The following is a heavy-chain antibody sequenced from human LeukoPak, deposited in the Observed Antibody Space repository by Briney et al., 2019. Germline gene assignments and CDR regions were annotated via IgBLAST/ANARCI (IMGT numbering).Heavy chain of an antibody. V-gene: IGHV4-34*01. CDR3: ARGSGSYYNSLYYFDY. D-gene: IGHD3-10*01. Sequence: PSETLSLTCAVYGGSFSGYYWSWIRQPPGKGLEWIGEINHSGSTNYNPSLKSRVTISVDTSKNQFSLKLSSVTAADTAVYYCARGSGSYYNSLYYFDYWGQGTLVTVSS. CDR1: GGSFSGYY. CDR2: INHSGST. J-gene: IGHJ4*02.